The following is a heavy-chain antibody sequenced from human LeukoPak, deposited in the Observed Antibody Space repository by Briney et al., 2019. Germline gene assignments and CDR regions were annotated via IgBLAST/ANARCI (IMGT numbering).Heavy chain of an antibody. J-gene: IGHJ4*02. D-gene: IGHD3-22*01. CDR1: GFTFSGYA. CDR3: AKGRPNYHESNGHYYRRDGDY. CDR2: ISSSGDST. V-gene: IGHV3-23*01. Sequence: PGGSLRLSCAASGFTFSGYAMSWVRQAPGKGLEWVSSISSSGDSTFYEDSVKDRFTISRDNSKNTLYLQMSRLRAEDTAVYYCAKGRPNYHESNGHYYRRDGDYWGQGTLVTVSS.